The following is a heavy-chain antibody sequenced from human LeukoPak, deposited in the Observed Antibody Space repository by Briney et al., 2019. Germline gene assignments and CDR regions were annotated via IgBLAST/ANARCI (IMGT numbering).Heavy chain of an antibody. V-gene: IGHV1-2*02. CDR1: GYTFTGYY. CDR3: ARGSYIAVAGTVGFDY. J-gene: IGHJ4*02. D-gene: IGHD6-19*01. Sequence: ASVKVSCKASGYTFTGYYMHWVRQAPGQGLEWMGWINPNSGGTNYAQKFQGRVTMTRDTSISTAYMELSRLRSDDTAVYYCARGSYIAVAGTVGFDYWGQGTLVTVSS. CDR2: INPNSGGT.